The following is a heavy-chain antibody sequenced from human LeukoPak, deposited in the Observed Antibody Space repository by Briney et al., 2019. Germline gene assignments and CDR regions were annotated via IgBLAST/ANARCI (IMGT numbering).Heavy chain of an antibody. CDR3: ARATLDGYNSPGLDY. CDR1: GFTFSSYW. CDR2: IKSDGSST. J-gene: IGHJ4*02. D-gene: IGHD5-24*01. Sequence: GGSLRLSCAASGFTFSSYWMHRVRQAPGKWLVWVSRIKSDGSSTSYADSVKGRFTISRDNAKNTLYLQMSSLRVEDTAVYYCARATLDGYNSPGLDYWGQGTLVTVSS. V-gene: IGHV3-74*01.